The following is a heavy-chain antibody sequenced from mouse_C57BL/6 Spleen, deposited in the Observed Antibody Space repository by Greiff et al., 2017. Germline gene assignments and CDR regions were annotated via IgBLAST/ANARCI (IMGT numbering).Heavy chain of an antibody. CDR2: ISNGGGST. CDR3: ASPYDYDEAWFAY. V-gene: IGHV5-12*01. D-gene: IGHD2-4*01. Sequence: EVKLVESGGGLVQPGGSLKLSCAASGFTFSDYYMYWVRQTPEKRLEWVAYISNGGGSTYYPDTVKGRFTISRDNAKNTLYLQMSRLKSEDTAMYYCASPYDYDEAWFAYWGQGTLVTVSA. CDR1: GFTFSDYY. J-gene: IGHJ3*01.